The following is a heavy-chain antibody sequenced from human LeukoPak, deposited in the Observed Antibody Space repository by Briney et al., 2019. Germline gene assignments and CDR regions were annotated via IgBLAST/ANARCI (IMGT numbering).Heavy chain of an antibody. D-gene: IGHD4-17*01. Sequence: GGSLRLSCAASGFTFNTYAMSWVRQAPGKGLEWVSTVSGSGAIAYYTDSDKGRFTISRDNSKNTLYLQMNSLRAEDTAVYYCAKGKKRYGDYDAFDIWGQGTMVTVSS. CDR2: VSGSGAIA. CDR1: GFTFNTYA. CDR3: AKGKKRYGDYDAFDI. V-gene: IGHV3-23*01. J-gene: IGHJ3*02.